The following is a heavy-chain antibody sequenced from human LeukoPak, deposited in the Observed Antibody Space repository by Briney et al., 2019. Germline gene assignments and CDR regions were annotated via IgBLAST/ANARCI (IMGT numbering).Heavy chain of an antibody. V-gene: IGHV3-53*01. CDR2: IYSGGST. CDR1: GFTVSSNY. J-gene: IGHJ4*02. CDR3: ARAPGGRYFDWLLFGYYFDY. D-gene: IGHD3-9*01. Sequence: GGSLRLSCAASGFTVSSNYMSWVRQAPGKGLEWVSVIYSGGSTYYADSVKGRFTISRDNSKNTLYLQMNCLRAEDTAVYYCARAPGGRYFDWLLFGYYFDYWGQGTLVTVSS.